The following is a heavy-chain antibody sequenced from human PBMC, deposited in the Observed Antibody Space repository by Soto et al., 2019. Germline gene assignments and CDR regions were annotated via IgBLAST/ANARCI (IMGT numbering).Heavy chain of an antibody. Sequence: QVQLQQWGAGLLKPSETLSLTCAVYGGSFSGYYWSWIRQPPGKGLEWIGEINHRGSTNYNPSLKSRVTISVDTSKNQFSLKLSSVTAADTAVYYCASSGYCSGGSCYSPGGPNWFDPWGQGTLVTVSS. D-gene: IGHD2-15*01. V-gene: IGHV4-34*01. CDR3: ASSGYCSGGSCYSPGGPNWFDP. CDR2: INHRGST. J-gene: IGHJ5*02. CDR1: GGSFSGYY.